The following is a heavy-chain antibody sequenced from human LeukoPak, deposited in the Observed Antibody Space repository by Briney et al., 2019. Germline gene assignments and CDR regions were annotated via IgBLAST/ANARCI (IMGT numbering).Heavy chain of an antibody. CDR3: AKEGRLTVAAVVVENYFDF. CDR2: ISGSGGHT. CDR1: GFTVSSNY. V-gene: IGHV3-23*01. D-gene: IGHD3-22*01. J-gene: IGHJ4*02. Sequence: GGSLRLSCAASGFTVSSNYMSWVRQAPGKGLEWVSGISGSGGHTYYTDSVKGRFTISRDNSKTTVSLQMNSLTTDDTAVYYCAKEGRLTVAAVVVENYFDFWGQGTPVIVSA.